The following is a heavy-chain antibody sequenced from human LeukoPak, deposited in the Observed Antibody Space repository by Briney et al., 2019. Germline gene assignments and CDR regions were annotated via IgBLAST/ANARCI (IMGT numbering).Heavy chain of an antibody. CDR2: INPNSGGT. CDR3: ARDGLLWFGEHYYFDY. J-gene: IGHJ4*02. CDR1: GYTFTGYY. D-gene: IGHD3-10*01. Sequence: GASVKVSCKASGYTFTGYYMHWVRQAPGQGLEWMGWINPNSGGTNYAQKFQGRVTMTRDTSIGTAYMELSRLRSDDTAVYYCARDGLLWFGEHYYFDYWGQGTLVTVSS. V-gene: IGHV1-2*02.